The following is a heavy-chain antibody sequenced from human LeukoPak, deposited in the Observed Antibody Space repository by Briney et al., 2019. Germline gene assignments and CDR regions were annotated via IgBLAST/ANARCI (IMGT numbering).Heavy chain of an antibody. D-gene: IGHD6-13*01. V-gene: IGHV3-23*01. CDR1: GFTFRGYA. Sequence: GGSLRLSCAASGFTFRGYAMSWVRQAPGKGLEWVSGISSGGSTYYADSLKGRFTSSRDNSKNTLYLQMNSLRAEDTAVYYCARDNREQQLVPPTFDYWGQGTLVTVSS. CDR3: ARDNREQQLVPPTFDY. J-gene: IGHJ4*02. CDR2: ISSGGST.